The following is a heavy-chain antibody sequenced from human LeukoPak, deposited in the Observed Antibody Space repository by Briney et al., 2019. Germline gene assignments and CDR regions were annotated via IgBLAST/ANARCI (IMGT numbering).Heavy chain of an antibody. V-gene: IGHV3-30*18. D-gene: IGHD3-16*01. J-gene: IGHJ6*03. Sequence: GGSLRLSCAASGFIFSSYGMHWVRQAPGKGLEWVAVISHDESNNYYADSVKGRFTISRDNSKNTLYLQMNSLRAEDTAVYYCAKDWGTTGGVYYYYYMDVWGKGTTVTVSS. CDR2: ISHDESNN. CDR1: GFIFSSYG. CDR3: AKDWGTTGGVYYYYYMDV.